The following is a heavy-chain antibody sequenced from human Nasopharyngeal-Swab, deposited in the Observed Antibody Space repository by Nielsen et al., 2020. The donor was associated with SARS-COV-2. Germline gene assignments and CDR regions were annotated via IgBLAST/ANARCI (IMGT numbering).Heavy chain of an antibody. CDR3: ARRGYSYGSFDP. CDR2: IYYSGST. Sequence: GSLRPSFTVSGGSISSSSYYWGWIRQPPGKGLEWIGSIYYSGSTYYNPSLKSRVTISVDTSKNQFSLKLSSVTAAGTAVYYCARRGYSYGSFDPWGQGTLVTVSS. CDR1: GGSISSSSYY. J-gene: IGHJ5*02. D-gene: IGHD5-18*01. V-gene: IGHV4-39*01.